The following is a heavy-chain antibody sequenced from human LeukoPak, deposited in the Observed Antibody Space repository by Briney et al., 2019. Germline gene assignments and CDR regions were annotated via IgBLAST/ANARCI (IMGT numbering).Heavy chain of an antibody. CDR3: ARDGYNENNWFDP. V-gene: IGHV4-31*03. CDR2: IYYSGST. D-gene: IGHD5-24*01. CDR1: GGSISSGGYY. J-gene: IGHJ5*02. Sequence: SETPSLTCTVSGGSISSGGYYWSWIRQHPGKGLEWIGYIYYSGSTYYNPSLKSRVTISVDTSKNQFSLKLSSVTAADTAVYYCARDGYNENNWFDPWGQGTLVTVSS.